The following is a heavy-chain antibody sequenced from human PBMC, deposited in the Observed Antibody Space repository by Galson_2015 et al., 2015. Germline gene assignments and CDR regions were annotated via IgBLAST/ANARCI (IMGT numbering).Heavy chain of an antibody. CDR1: GFTFNTYA. CDR3: AKGKDHLDSSGSAEYFQR. J-gene: IGHJ1*01. V-gene: IGHV3-30*18. Sequence: SLRLSCAASGFTFNTYAMHWVRQAPGKGLEWVALISHDGGRKYFPDSVKGRFTISRDNSKNTLDLQMSSLRAEDTAVYYCAKGKDHLDSSGSAEYFQRWGQGTLVTVSS. CDR2: ISHDGGRK. D-gene: IGHD3-22*01.